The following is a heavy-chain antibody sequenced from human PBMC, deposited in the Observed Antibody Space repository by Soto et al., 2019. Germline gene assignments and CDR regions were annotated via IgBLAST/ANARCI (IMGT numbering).Heavy chain of an antibody. J-gene: IGHJ4*02. Sequence: GGSLRLSCAACGLIFSNYGVHWVRQAPGNGLGWVAVIWYDGSNKYYADSVKGRFTISTDNSKNTLYLQMNSLRAEATALYYCARDHSSGWYLDSWGQGTLVTVSS. CDR2: IWYDGSNK. D-gene: IGHD6-25*01. CDR1: GLIFSNYG. CDR3: ARDHSSGWYLDS. V-gene: IGHV3-33*01.